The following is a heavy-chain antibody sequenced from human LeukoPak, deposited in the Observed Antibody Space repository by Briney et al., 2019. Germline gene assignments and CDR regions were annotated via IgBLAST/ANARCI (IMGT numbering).Heavy chain of an antibody. J-gene: IGHJ4*02. CDR1: GFIVSSVY. Sequence: PGGSLRLSCAASGFIVSSVYMNWVRQAPGNGLEWVSVLYGGGTTFYGDSVKDRFIISRDNSKNTVFLQMNSLRTDDTAVYYCARASHIGAAGLFDHWGQGIRVTVSS. CDR2: LYGGGTT. D-gene: IGHD6-13*01. V-gene: IGHV3-66*01. CDR3: ARASHIGAAGLFDH.